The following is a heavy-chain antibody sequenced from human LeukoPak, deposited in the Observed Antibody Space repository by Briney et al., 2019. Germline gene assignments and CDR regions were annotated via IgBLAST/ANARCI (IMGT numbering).Heavy chain of an antibody. CDR3: ARKALGPGSGSYYNDY. CDR1: GGSISSSSYY. V-gene: IGHV4-39*07. CDR2: IYYSGST. Sequence: PSETLSLTCTVSGGSISSSSYYWGWIRQPPGKGLEWIGSIYYSGSTYYNPSLKSRVTISVDTSKNQFSLKLSSVTAADTAVYYCARKALGPGSGSYYNDYWGQGTLVTVSS. D-gene: IGHD3-10*01. J-gene: IGHJ4*02.